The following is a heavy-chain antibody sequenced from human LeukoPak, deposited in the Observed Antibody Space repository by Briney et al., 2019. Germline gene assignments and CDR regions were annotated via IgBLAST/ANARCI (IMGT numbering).Heavy chain of an antibody. D-gene: IGHD1-1*01. CDR2: VSYSGRT. CDR3: ARHERGAENLDY. CDR1: GFTFSSYA. Sequence: GSLRLSCAASGFTFSSYAMSWVRQAPGKGLECIGYVSYSGRTNHNPSLKSRVTISADTSKNQFSLKLTSVTAADTAVYYCARHERGAENLDYWGQGTLVTVSS. J-gene: IGHJ4*02. V-gene: IGHV4-59*08.